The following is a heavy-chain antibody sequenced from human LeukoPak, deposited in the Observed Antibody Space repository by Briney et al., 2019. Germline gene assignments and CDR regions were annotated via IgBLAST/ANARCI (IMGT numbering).Heavy chain of an antibody. CDR2: IYHSGST. Sequence: SETLSLTYTVSGGSISSGDYYWSWIRQPPGKGLEWIGYIYHSGSTFYNPSLKSRVTISVDRSKNQFSLKLNSVTAADTAVYYCASGRSHYIGWFDPWGQGTLITVSS. CDR1: GGSISSGDYY. CDR3: ASGRSHYIGWFDP. D-gene: IGHD2-15*01. V-gene: IGHV4-30-2*01. J-gene: IGHJ5*02.